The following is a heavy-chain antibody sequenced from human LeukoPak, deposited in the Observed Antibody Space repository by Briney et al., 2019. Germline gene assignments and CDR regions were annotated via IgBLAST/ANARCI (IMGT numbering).Heavy chain of an antibody. CDR3: ATQWLGPYGH. CDR1: GGSFSGYY. D-gene: IGHD6-19*01. J-gene: IGHJ4*02. CDR2: INHSGST. V-gene: IGHV4-34*01. Sequence: SETLSLTCAVYGGSFSGYYWSWIRQPPGKGLEWIGEINHSGSTNYNPSLKSRVTISVDTSKNQFSLKLSSVTAADTAVYYCATQWLGPYGHWGQGTLVTVSS.